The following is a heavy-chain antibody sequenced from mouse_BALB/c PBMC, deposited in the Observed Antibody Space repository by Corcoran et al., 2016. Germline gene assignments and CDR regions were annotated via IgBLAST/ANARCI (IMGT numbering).Heavy chain of an antibody. D-gene: IGHD2-1*01. Sequence: EVQLQQSGPELVKPGASMKISCKASGYSFTGYTMNWVKQSHGKNLEWIGLINPYNGGTSYNQKFKGKATLTVDKSSSTAYMELLSLTSEDTAVYYCASRDYGNYLAWFAYWGQGTLVTVSA. V-gene: IGHV1-18*01. J-gene: IGHJ3*01. CDR2: INPYNGGT. CDR3: ASRDYGNYLAWFAY. CDR1: GYSFTGYT.